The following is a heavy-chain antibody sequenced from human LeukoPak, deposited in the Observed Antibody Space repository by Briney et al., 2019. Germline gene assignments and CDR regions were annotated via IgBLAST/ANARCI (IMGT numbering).Heavy chain of an antibody. CDR1: GFTFSNYW. CDR2: IKGDGSHT. CDR3: VRDWDHFDFDS. Sequence: GGSLRLSCAASGFTFSNYWMHWVRQAPGKGLVWVSHIKGDGSHTVYADSVKGRFTISRDNAKNTLFLQMRSLRVEDTAVYYCVRDWDHFDFDSWGQGTLVTVSS. D-gene: IGHD1-26*01. J-gene: IGHJ5*01. V-gene: IGHV3-74*01.